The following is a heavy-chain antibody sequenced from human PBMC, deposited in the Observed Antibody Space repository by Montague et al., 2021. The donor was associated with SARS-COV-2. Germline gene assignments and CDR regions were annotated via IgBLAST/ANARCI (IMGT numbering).Heavy chain of an antibody. V-gene: IGHV4-34*01. CDR2: INHSGTS. CDR3: ARGRSTRVRGVIFTSYYYYYYGIDV. Sequence: SETLSLTCAVYGGSFTENFWTWIRQPPGEGLEWIGEINHSGTSNYNASLRSRVTISIDTAKNQFSLRLSALAAADTAVYYCARGRSTRVRGVIFTSYYYYYYGIDVWGQGTTVTVSS. D-gene: IGHD3-10*01. CDR1: GGSFTENF. J-gene: IGHJ6*02.